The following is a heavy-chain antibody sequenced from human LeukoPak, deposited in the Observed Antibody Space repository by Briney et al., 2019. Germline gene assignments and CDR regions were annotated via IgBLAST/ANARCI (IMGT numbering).Heavy chain of an antibody. CDR2: IYYSGST. D-gene: IGHD5-24*01. Sequence: SETLSLTCTVSGGSISSYYWSWIRQPPGKGLEWIGYIYYSGSTNYNPSLKSRVTISVDTSKNHFSLKLSSVTAADTAVYFCARERRDGYRRFDYWGQGTLVTVSS. CDR1: GGSISSYY. CDR3: ARERRDGYRRFDY. J-gene: IGHJ4*02. V-gene: IGHV4-59*12.